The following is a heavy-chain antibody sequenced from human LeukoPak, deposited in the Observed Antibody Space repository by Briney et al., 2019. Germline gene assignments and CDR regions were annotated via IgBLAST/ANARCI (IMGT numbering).Heavy chain of an antibody. CDR2: IYYSGST. CDR3: ARDSEGSGSYYL. J-gene: IGHJ4*02. CDR1: GGSISSGDYY. Sequence: VKPSQTLSLTCTVSGGSISSGDYYWSWIRQPPGKGLEWIGYIYYSGSTYYNPSLKGRVTISVDTSKNQFSLKLSSVTAADTAVYYCARDSEGSGSYYLWGQGTLVTVSS. V-gene: IGHV4-30-4*01. D-gene: IGHD3-10*01.